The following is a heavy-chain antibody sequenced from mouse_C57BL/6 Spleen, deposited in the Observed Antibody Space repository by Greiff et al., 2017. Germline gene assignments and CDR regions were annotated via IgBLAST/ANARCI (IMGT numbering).Heavy chain of an antibody. Sequence: QVQLQQSGPGLVQPSQSLSITCTVSGFSLTSYGVHWVRQSPGKGLEWLGVIWRGGSTDYNAAFMSRLSITKDNSKSQVFFKMNSLQADDTAIYYCAKNRGNWERAMDYWGQGTSVTVSS. CDR1: GFSLTSYG. V-gene: IGHV2-5*01. CDR2: IWRGGST. J-gene: IGHJ4*01. D-gene: IGHD4-1*01. CDR3: AKNRGNWERAMDY.